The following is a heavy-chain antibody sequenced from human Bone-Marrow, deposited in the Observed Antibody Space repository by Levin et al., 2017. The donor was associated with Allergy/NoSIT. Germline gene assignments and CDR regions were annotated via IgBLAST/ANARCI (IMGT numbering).Heavy chain of an antibody. J-gene: IGHJ5*02. CDR3: ARGKGYTGRWYENWFNP. V-gene: IGHV1-2*02. CDR1: GYIFTGYY. Sequence: GESLKISCKASGYIFTGYYIHWVRQAPGQGLEWMGWINSNSGDTKDAQKFQGRVTMTRDTTIDTAYLELSRLRSDDSAVYYCARGKGYTGRWYENWFNPWGRGTLVTVSS. D-gene: IGHD6-13*01. CDR2: INSNSGDT.